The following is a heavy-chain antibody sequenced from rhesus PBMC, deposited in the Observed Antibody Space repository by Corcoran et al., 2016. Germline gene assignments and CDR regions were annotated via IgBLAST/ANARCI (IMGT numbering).Heavy chain of an antibody. V-gene: IGHV4-65*02. D-gene: IGHD6-13*01. CDR2: IGGSGGST. Sequence: QVQLQESGPGLVKHSETLSLTCGVSGGSLSRSNWWRWIRQPPGKEVEWSGNIGGSGGSTDYKPSLEGRVTVSKDPSTTELSLKLRYGTAADATGYYCARHRFRSWASGFWGQGVLVTVS. CDR1: GGSLSRSNW. J-gene: IGHJ4*01. CDR3: ARHRFRSWASGF.